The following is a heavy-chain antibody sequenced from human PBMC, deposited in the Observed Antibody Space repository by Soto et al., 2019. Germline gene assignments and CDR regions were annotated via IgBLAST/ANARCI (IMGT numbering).Heavy chain of an antibody. J-gene: IGHJ6*02. D-gene: IGHD2-15*01. CDR2: IYPGDSDT. V-gene: IGHV5-51*01. CDR1: GYSFTSYW. CDR3: ARRSLGCSGGSCYSGFYYYGMDV. Sequence: GESLKISCKGSGYSFTSYWIGWVRQMPGKGLEGMGIIYPGDSDTRYSPSFQGQVTISADKSISTAYLQWSSLKASDTAMYYCARRSLGCSGGSCYSGFYYYGMDVWGQGTTVTVSS.